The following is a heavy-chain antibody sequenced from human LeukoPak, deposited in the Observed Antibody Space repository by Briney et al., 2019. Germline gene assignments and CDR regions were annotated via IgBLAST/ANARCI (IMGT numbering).Heavy chain of an antibody. J-gene: IGHJ4*02. CDR1: GGSFSGYY. CDR2: INHSGST. V-gene: IGHV4-34*01. CDR3: ARWCPYDYGDYHFDY. Sequence: PSETLSLTCAVYGGSFSGYYWSWIRQPPGKGLERIGEINHSGSTNYNPSLKSRVTISVDTSKNQFSLKLSSVTAADTAVYYCARWCPYDYGDYHFDYWGQGTLVTVSS. D-gene: IGHD4-17*01.